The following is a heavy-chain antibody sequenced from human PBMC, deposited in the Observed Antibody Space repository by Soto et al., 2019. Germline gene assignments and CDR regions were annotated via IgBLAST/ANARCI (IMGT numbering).Heavy chain of an antibody. Sequence: GGSLRLSCAASGFTFSSYGMHWVRQAPGKGLEWVAVISYDGSNKYYADSVKGRFTISRDNSKNTLYLQMSSLTAEDTALYYCSRDPLNYYDSDWGQGTQVTVSS. CDR2: ISYDGSNK. CDR1: GFTFSSYG. D-gene: IGHD3-22*01. CDR3: SRDPLNYYDSD. V-gene: IGHV3-30*03. J-gene: IGHJ4*02.